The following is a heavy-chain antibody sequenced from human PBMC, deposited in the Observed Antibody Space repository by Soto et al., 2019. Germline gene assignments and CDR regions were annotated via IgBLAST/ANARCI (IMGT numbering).Heavy chain of an antibody. J-gene: IGHJ4*02. CDR3: TTPSAYITYNFDY. D-gene: IGHD3-16*01. CDR1: GFTFSTYW. V-gene: IGHV3-74*03. CDR2: INSDGSST. Sequence: GGSLRLSCAASGFTFSTYWMHWVRQAPGKGLVWISRINSDGSSTKYADSVRGRFTISRDNAKDTLYLQMNSLRAEDTAVYYITTPSAYITYNFDYWGQGALVTVSS.